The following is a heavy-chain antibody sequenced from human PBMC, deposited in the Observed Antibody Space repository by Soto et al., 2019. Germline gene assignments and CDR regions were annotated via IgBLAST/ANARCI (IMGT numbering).Heavy chain of an antibody. D-gene: IGHD2-15*01. CDR2: ISSSSSYT. J-gene: IGHJ4*02. CDR1: GFTFSDYY. V-gene: IGHV3-11*06. CDR3: GRCFGGSCLKGPFDY. Sequence: PGGSLRLSCAASGFTFSDYYMSWIRQAPGKGLEWVSYISSSSSYTNYADSVKGRFTISRDNAKNSLYLQMNSLRAEDTAVYYCGRCFGGSCLKGPFDYWGQGTLVTVSS.